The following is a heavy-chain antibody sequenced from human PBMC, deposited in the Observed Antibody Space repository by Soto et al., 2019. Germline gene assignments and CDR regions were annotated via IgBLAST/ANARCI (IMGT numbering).Heavy chain of an antibody. V-gene: IGHV3-48*01. Sequence: GGSLRLSCAASGFTFSSYSMNWVRQAPGKGLEWVSYISSSSSTIYYADSVKGRFTISGDNAKNSLYLQMNSLRAEDTAVYYCAREGYRLQGRFDYYYMDVWGKGTTVTVSS. CDR2: ISSSSSTI. J-gene: IGHJ6*03. CDR1: GFTFSSYS. D-gene: IGHD4-4*01. CDR3: AREGYRLQGRFDYYYMDV.